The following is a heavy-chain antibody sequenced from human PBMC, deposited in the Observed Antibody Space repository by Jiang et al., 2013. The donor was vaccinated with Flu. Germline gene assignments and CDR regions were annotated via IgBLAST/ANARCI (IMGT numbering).Heavy chain of an antibody. Sequence: VQLVESGGGLVQAGGSLRLSCSASGFTFNSYSMHWVRQAPGKGLEYVSTITATGGSTYYAESVSDRFTVSRDNSKSALYLQMSSLRAEDTAVYYCLKDRGGYGYDYWGQGTLVTVSS. J-gene: IGHJ4*02. V-gene: IGHV3-64D*06. CDR1: GFTFNSYS. D-gene: IGHD5-12*01. CDR2: ITATGGST. CDR3: LKDRGGYGYDY.